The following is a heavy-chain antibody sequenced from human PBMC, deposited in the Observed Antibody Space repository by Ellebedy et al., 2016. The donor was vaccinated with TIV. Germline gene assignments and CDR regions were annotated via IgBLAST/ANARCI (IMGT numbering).Heavy chain of an antibody. D-gene: IGHD1-1*01. CDR3: ARARGTGTTSRYALDI. J-gene: IGHJ3*02. Sequence: PGGSLRLSCAASGFTFSSYALHWVRQAPGKGLEWVAIISYDGNNKYFADSVKGRFTISRDNSKNTLYLQMNSLRAEDTAVYYCARARGTGTTSRYALDIWGQGTMVTVSS. V-gene: IGHV3-30-3*01. CDR2: ISYDGNNK. CDR1: GFTFSSYA.